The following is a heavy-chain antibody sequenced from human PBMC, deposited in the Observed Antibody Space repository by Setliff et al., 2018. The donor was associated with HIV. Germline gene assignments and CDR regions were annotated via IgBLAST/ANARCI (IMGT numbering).Heavy chain of an antibody. CDR3: ARDNVLLWFGELSDYYGMDV. D-gene: IGHD3-10*01. J-gene: IGHJ6*02. Sequence: SETLSLTCIVSGGSISSGTYYWGWIRQPPGKGLEYIGSAFYSDNTYYKPSLKSRVTISVDTSKNQFSLKLSSVTAADTAVYYCARDNVLLWFGELSDYYGMDVWGQGTTVTVSS. CDR1: GGSISSGTYY. V-gene: IGHV4-39*07. CDR2: AFYSDNT.